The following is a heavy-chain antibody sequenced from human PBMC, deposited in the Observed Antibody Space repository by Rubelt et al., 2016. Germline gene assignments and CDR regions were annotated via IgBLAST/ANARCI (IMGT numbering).Heavy chain of an antibody. CDR3: ARGYFDSTGDFDY. CDR2: INTYNDKT. CDR1: GYTFTTYG. V-gene: IGHV1-18*01. J-gene: IGHJ4*02. D-gene: IGHD3-22*01. Sequence: QVHLVQSVIEVKKPGASVKISCKTSGYTFTTYGIIWVRRAPGQGLEWMGWINTYNDKTNYPQKFQGRVSMTTDSSTNTAYMELRSLRSDDTAVYYCARGYFDSTGDFDYWGQGTLVTVSS.